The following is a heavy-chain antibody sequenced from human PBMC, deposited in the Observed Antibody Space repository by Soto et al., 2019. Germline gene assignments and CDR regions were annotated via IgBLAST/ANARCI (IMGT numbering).Heavy chain of an antibody. CDR2: ISXYXGXX. J-gene: IGHJ4*02. CDR1: GYTFTSYG. Sequence: ASVKVSCKASGYTFTSYGISGVRQAPGQGLXWMGXISXYXGXXXYXXXLQGRVTMTTDTSTSTAYMELRSLRSEDTAVYYCARSIVGAMLNDYWGQGTLVTVSS. V-gene: IGHV1-18*04. D-gene: IGHD1-26*01. CDR3: ARSIVGAMLNDY.